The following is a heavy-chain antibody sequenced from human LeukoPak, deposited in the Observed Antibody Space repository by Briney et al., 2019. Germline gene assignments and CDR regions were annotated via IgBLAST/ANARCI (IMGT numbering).Heavy chain of an antibody. D-gene: IGHD2-2*01. CDR3: ARESACGTTNCLAPADWLDP. CDR2: ISPNSGDT. J-gene: IGHJ5*02. Sequence: ASVKVSCKASGYTFTGYYMHWVRQAPGQGLEWMGWISPNSGDTDIAQKFQGRVTMARDTSIATSYMEVDSLTSDDTAVYYCARESACGTTNCLAPADWLDPWGQGTLVIVSS. V-gene: IGHV1-2*02. CDR1: GYTFTGYY.